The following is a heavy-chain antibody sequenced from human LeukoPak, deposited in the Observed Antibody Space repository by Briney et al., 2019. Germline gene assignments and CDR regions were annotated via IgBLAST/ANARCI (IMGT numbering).Heavy chain of an antibody. J-gene: IGHJ4*02. CDR3: ARLSWAGIDY. CDR1: GFTFSSYS. D-gene: IGHD3-10*01. V-gene: IGHV3-21*01. CDR2: ISSSSSYI. Sequence: GGSLRLSCAASGFTFSSYSMNWVRQAPGKGLEWVSSISSSSSYIYYADSVKGRFAISRDNAKNSLYLQMNSLRAEDTAVYYCARLSWAGIDYWGQGTLVTVSS.